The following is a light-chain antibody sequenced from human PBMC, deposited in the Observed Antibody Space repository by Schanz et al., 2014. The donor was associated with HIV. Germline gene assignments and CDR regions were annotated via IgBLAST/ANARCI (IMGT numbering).Light chain of an antibody. CDR1: QSVSSSY. CDR3: HHYGGSRAT. Sequence: EVVLTQSPGTLSLSPGERATLSCRASQSVSSSYLAWYQQKPGQAPRLLIYGASNKSTGIADKFSGSGSGRDLTLTISRMEREDFGLYYCHHYGGSRATFGGGTEVDI. CDR2: GAS. V-gene: IGKV3-20*01. J-gene: IGKJ4*02.